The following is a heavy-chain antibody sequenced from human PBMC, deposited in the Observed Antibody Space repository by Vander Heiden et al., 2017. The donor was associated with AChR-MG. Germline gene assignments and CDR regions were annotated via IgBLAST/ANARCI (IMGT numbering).Heavy chain of an antibody. CDR1: GFTFSSST. J-gene: IGHJ5*01. V-gene: IGHV3-48*02. Sequence: EVQLVESAGGLVQPGGSLTLSCAAPGFTFSSSTMNCVRPAPGTGLEWVSYISGSGGTRYYADSVKGRFTISSENAKSSLYLQMNSLRDEDTAVYYCARDANWFDPWGQGTLVTVSS. CDR2: ISGSGGTR. CDR3: ARDANWFDP.